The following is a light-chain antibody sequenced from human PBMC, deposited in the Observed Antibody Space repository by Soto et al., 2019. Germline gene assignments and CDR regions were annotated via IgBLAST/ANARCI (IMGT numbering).Light chain of an antibody. J-gene: IGKJ3*01. CDR2: DAS. CDR1: QNIGSF. V-gene: IGKV3-11*01. Sequence: EIVLTQSPSNMSLSPGERATLSCRASQNIGSFLAWYQHKPGQAPRLLINDASKRATGVPARFSGSGSGTDFTLTISSLEPADFAVYYCQQRTTWPPLFAFGPGTRVEIK. CDR3: QQRTTWPPLFA.